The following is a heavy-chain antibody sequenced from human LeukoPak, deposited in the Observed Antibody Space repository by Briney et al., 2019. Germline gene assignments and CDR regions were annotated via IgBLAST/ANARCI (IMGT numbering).Heavy chain of an antibody. CDR2: IKQDGSEK. CDR1: GFTFSSYA. D-gene: IGHD6-13*01. Sequence: PGRSLRLSCAASGFTFSSYAMHWVRQAPGKGLEWVANIKQDGSEKYYVDSVKGRFTISRDNAKNSLYLQMNSLRAEDTAVYYCARGTIAAAGYYYFDYWGQGTQVTVSS. V-gene: IGHV3-7*04. J-gene: IGHJ4*02. CDR3: ARGTIAAAGYYYFDY.